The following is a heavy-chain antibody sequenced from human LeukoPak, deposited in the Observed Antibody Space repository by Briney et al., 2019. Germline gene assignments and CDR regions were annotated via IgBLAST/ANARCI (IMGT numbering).Heavy chain of an antibody. D-gene: IGHD6-6*01. CDR2: IYYSGSA. J-gene: IGHJ5*02. Sequence: SEALSLTCTVSGGSISSSSYYWGWIRQPPGKGLEWIGSIYYSGSAYYNPSLKSRVTISVDTSKNQFSLKLSSVTAADTAVYYCAREIAARHLDGLYNWFDPWGQGTLVTVSS. V-gene: IGHV4-39*07. CDR3: AREIAARHLDGLYNWFDP. CDR1: GGSISSSSYY.